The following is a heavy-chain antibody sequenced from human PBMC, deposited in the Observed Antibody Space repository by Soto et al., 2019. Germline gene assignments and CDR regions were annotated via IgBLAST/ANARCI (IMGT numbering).Heavy chain of an antibody. V-gene: IGHV3-23*01. CDR2: ISGSGGST. CDR3: AKTLDYYDSSGYYFS. Sequence: GGSLRLSCAASGFTFSSYAMSWVRQAPGKGLEWVSAISGSGGSTYYADSVKGRFTISRDNSKNTLYLQMNSLRAEDTAVYYCAKTLDYYDSSGYYFSWGQGTLVTVSS. J-gene: IGHJ5*02. D-gene: IGHD3-22*01. CDR1: GFTFSSYA.